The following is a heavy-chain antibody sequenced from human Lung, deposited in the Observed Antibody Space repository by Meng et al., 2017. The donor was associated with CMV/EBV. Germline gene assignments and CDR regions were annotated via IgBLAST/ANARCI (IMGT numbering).Heavy chain of an antibody. CDR3: ARGRGPSGSWYIDY. D-gene: IGHD6-13*01. V-gene: IGHV1-46*01. CDR1: GYIFTSYF. CDR2: INPSGGRT. Sequence: VKVSXKADGYIFTSYFIHWVRQAPGQGLEWMGKINPSGGRTTYAQKFQGRLTMTRNSSTSTIYMEVSSLRSEDTAVYYCARGRGPSGSWYIDYWGQGTLVTVSS. J-gene: IGHJ4*02.